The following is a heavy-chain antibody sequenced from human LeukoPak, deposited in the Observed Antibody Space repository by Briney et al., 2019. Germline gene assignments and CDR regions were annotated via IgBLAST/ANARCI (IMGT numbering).Heavy chain of an antibody. D-gene: IGHD1-1*01. V-gene: IGHV3-74*01. J-gene: IGHJ4*02. Sequence: PGGSLRLSCAASGFTFSSYGMHWVRQAPGKGLVWVSRINSDGSTTNYADSVKGRFTISKDTAKNTLYLQMNSLRADDTAMYYCARDGGTGTTDYWGQGTLVTVSS. CDR3: ARDGGTGTTDY. CDR2: INSDGSTT. CDR1: GFTFSSYG.